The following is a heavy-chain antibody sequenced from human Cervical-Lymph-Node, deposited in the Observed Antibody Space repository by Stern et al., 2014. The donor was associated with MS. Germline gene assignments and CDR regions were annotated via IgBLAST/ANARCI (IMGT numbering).Heavy chain of an antibody. J-gene: IGHJ3*02. CDR2: LHHRGAT. CDR3: AAIGPLMEGAAFDI. CDR1: GAPVNSGGYY. D-gene: IGHD3-16*01. Sequence: VQLVESGPGLVKPSQTLSLSCTVSGAPVNSGGYYWTWIRQVPGKGLEWIGYLHHRGATFYNPPLKSRVTISVDPSENQVSLMLSSVTAADTAVYYCAAIGPLMEGAAFDIWGQGTLVTVSS. V-gene: IGHV4-31*03.